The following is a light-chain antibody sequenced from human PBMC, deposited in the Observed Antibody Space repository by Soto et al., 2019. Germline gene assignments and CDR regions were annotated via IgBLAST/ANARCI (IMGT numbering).Light chain of an antibody. V-gene: IGKV1-8*01. J-gene: IGKJ3*01. CDR1: QGIGSN. CDR2: AAS. CDR3: QQYYISPFT. Sequence: AIRMTQSPSSLSASTGDRVTITCRASQGIGSNLAWYQQNPGKVPKLLIYAASTLQSGVPSRFSGSGSGTDFTLTISCLQSEDFATYYCQQYYISPFTFGPGTKVEIK.